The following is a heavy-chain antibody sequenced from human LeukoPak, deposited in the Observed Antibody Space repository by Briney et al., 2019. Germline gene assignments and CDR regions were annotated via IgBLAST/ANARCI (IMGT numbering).Heavy chain of an antibody. D-gene: IGHD3-10*01. J-gene: IGHJ5*02. CDR2: ITGVGGNT. Sequence: GGSLSLSCAASGFTFSSYAMTWVRQAPGKGLEWVSGITGVGGNTYYADSVKGRFTISRDNSKNTLYLQMNSLRAEDTAAYYCAKDAVRGSGRINWFDTWGQGTLVTVSS. CDR1: GFTFSSYA. CDR3: AKDAVRGSGRINWFDT. V-gene: IGHV3-23*01.